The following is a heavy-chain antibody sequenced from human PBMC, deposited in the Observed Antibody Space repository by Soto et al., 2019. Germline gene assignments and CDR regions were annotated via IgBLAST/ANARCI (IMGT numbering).Heavy chain of an antibody. Sequence: EVQVVESGGGLEQPGRSLRLSCAASGFSFDDYAMHWVRQAPGKGLEWVSGISWNSDSIGYADSVKGRFTISRDNAKNSLYLQMNSLRTEDTAVYYCAKDTGSGWAYFDCWGQGTLVTVSS. J-gene: IGHJ4*02. V-gene: IGHV3-9*01. CDR2: ISWNSDSI. CDR1: GFSFDDYA. D-gene: IGHD6-19*01. CDR3: AKDTGSGWAYFDC.